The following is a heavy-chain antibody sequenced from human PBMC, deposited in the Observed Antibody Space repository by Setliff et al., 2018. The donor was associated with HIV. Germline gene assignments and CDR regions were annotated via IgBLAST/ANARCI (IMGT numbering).Heavy chain of an antibody. J-gene: IGHJ4*02. CDR2: IYYSGST. CDR3: ARVNSGSYDYDY. Sequence: SETLSLTCTVSGGSISSYYWSWIRQPPGKGLEWIGYIYYSGSTYYNPSLKSRVTISVDTSKNQFSLKLSSVTAADTAVYYCARVNSGSYDYDYWGQGTLVTVSS. V-gene: IGHV4-59*04. D-gene: IGHD1-26*01. CDR1: GGSISSYY.